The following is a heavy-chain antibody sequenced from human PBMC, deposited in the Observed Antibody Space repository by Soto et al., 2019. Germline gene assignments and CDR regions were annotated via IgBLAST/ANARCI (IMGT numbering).Heavy chain of an antibody. CDR3: AIGTPVNCCGRSSYSGRDY. Sequence: PSDTLSLTCTVSGGSISSYYWSWIRQPPGKGLEWIGYIYYSGSTNYNPSLKSRVTISVDTSKNQFSLKLSSVTAADTAVYYCAIGTPVNCCGRSSYSGRDYWGQRTLVTVCS. J-gene: IGHJ4*02. D-gene: IGHD2-15*01. CDR1: GGSISSYY. CDR2: IYYSGST. V-gene: IGHV4-59*12.